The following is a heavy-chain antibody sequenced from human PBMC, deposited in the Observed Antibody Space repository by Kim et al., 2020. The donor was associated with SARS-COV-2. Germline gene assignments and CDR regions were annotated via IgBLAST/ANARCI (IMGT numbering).Heavy chain of an antibody. J-gene: IGHJ4*02. D-gene: IGHD5-18*01. CDR3: ARSQLIGYNYGLDY. CDR1: GFTFSSYS. V-gene: IGHV3-21*01. CDR2: ITRSGSSI. Sequence: GGSLRLSCAGSGFTFSSYSMNWVRQAPGRGLEWVSSITRSGSSIYYGDSVRGRFTISRDDAKNSLYLHMNSLRAEDTAVYYCARSQLIGYNYGLDYWGQGTLVTVSS.